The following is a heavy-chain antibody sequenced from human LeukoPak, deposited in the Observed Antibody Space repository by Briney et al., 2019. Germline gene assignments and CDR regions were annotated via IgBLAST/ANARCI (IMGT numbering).Heavy chain of an antibody. V-gene: IGHV3-23*01. CDR1: GFTFSSYA. J-gene: IGHJ4*02. Sequence: GGSLRLSCAASGFTFSSYAMSWVRQAPGKGVEWVSAISGSGGSTFNADSVKGRFTISRDNSKNTLYLQMNSLRAEDTAVYYCAKDLNVLLWFGESDYWGQGTLVTVSS. CDR2: ISGSGGST. D-gene: IGHD3-10*01. CDR3: AKDLNVLLWFGESDY.